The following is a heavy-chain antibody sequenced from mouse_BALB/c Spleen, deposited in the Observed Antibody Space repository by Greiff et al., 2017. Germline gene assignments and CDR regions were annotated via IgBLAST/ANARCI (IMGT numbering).Heavy chain of an antibody. V-gene: IGHV1-14*01. Sequence: EVQVVESGPELVKPGASVKMSCKASGYTFTSYVMHWVKQKPGQGLEWIGYINPYNDGTKYNEKFKGKATLTSDKSSSTAYMELSSLTSEDSAVYYCARKEAITTAPWFAYWGQGTLVTVSA. J-gene: IGHJ3*01. CDR2: INPYNDGT. CDR1: GYTFTSYV. D-gene: IGHD1-2*01. CDR3: ARKEAITTAPWFAY.